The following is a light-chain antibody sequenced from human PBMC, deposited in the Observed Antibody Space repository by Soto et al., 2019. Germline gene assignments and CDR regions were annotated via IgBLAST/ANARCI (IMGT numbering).Light chain of an antibody. Sequence: DIPMTQSPSTLSASVGDTVTITCRASQSIDTWLAWHQQKPGRAPKLLISKASILESGVPSRFSGSGSGTEFTLTINSLQSEDFAVYYCQQYNNWWTFGQGTKVDIK. V-gene: IGKV1-5*03. J-gene: IGKJ1*01. CDR3: QQYNNWWT. CDR2: KAS. CDR1: QSIDTW.